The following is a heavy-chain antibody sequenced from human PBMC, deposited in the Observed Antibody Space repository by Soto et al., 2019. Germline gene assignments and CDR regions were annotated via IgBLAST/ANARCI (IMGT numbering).Heavy chain of an antibody. CDR2: ISYDGNNK. CDR1: GFTLSNSA. V-gene: IGHV3-30-3*01. Sequence: QVQLVESGGGVVQPGRSLRLSCAASGFTLSNSAMHWARQAPGKGLEWVAVISYDGNNKYYADSVKGRFTISRDNSMNTLYLQMNSLRPEDTAVYYCARDRVLAGIGEIDYWGQGTLVTVSS. D-gene: IGHD6-19*01. J-gene: IGHJ4*02. CDR3: ARDRVLAGIGEIDY.